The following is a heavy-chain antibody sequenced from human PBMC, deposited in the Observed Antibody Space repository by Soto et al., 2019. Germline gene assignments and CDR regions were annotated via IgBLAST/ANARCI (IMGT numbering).Heavy chain of an antibody. V-gene: IGHV4-31*03. CDR2: ISDSGSS. D-gene: IGHD3-9*01. CDR1: GGSISSGRFY. J-gene: IGHJ4*02. Sequence: QVQLQESGPGLVKPSQTLTLTCTVSGGSISSGRFYWSWIRQHPGKGLEWIGHISDSGSSYYKPSLESRVTISVDTSENQFSLKLIALTAADTAVYFCARTTFYDIFTAYYSLFDYWGQGTKVTVSS. CDR3: ARTTFYDIFTAYYSLFDY.